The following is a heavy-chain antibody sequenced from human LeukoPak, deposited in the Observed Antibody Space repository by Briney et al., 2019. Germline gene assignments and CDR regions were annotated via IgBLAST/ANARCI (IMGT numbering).Heavy chain of an antibody. D-gene: IGHD5-12*01. CDR1: GFTFSSYG. V-gene: IGHV3-33*01. J-gene: IGHJ4*02. CDR2: IWYDGSNK. Sequence: GGSLRLSCAASGFTFSSYGMHWVRQAPGKGLEWVAVIWYDGSNKYYADSVKGRFTISRDNSKNTLYLQMNSLRAEDTAVYYCSRDSGPAVLYFDYWGQGTLVTVSS. CDR3: SRDSGPAVLYFDY.